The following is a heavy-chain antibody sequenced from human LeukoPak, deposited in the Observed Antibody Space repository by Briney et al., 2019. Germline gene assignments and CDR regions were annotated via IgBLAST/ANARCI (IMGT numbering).Heavy chain of an antibody. CDR3: VKHGEAYGDSKTDY. D-gene: IGHD4-17*01. V-gene: IGHV3-48*01. CDR2: ITSSSSTI. CDR1: GFTFSSYG. J-gene: IGHJ4*02. Sequence: GGSLRLSCAASGFTFSSYGMSWVRQAPGKGLGWVSYITSSSSTIYYADSVKGRFTISRDNAKNSLYLQMNSLRAEDTAVYYCVKHGEAYGDSKTDYWGQGTLVTVSS.